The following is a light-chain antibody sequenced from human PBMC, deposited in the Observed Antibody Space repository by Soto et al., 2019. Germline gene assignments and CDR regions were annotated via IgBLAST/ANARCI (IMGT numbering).Light chain of an antibody. CDR3: QQRSNWPPIT. CDR2: DAS. V-gene: IGKV3-11*01. CDR1: QSVSNH. J-gene: IGKJ5*01. Sequence: EIVLAQAPGTLSLSPGERATLSCMASQSVSNHLAWYQQKPGQAPRLLIYDASNRATGIPARFSGSGSGTDFTLIISSLEPEDFAVYYCQQRSNWPPITFGQGTRLEIK.